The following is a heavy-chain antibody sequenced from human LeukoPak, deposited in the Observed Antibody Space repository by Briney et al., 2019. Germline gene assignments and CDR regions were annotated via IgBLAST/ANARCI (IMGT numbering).Heavy chain of an antibody. D-gene: IGHD3-9*01. V-gene: IGHV4-59*01. CDR1: GGSISSYY. CDR2: IYYSGST. J-gene: IGHJ4*02. Sequence: SETLSLTCTVSGGSISSYYWSWIRQPPGKGLEWVGYIYYSGSTNYNPSLKSRVTISVDTSKNQFSLKLSSVTAADTAVYYCARVRYFDTYYFDYCGQGTLVTVSS. CDR3: ARVRYFDTYYFDY.